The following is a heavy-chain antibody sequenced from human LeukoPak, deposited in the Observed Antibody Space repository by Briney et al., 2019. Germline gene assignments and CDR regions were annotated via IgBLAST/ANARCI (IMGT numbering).Heavy chain of an antibody. Sequence: GGSLRLSCSPSGFTFSSYAMHWVSQAPGKGLEGVAVISYDESNIYYADSVKVRFTISRDNTKNTMYLQMNSLRAEDTAVYYCARESVAGIGQRAYYFDYSGQGTLVTVSS. CDR1: GFTFSSYA. CDR2: ISYDESNI. V-gene: IGHV3-30-3*01. J-gene: IGHJ4*02. D-gene: IGHD6-19*01. CDR3: ARESVAGIGQRAYYFDY.